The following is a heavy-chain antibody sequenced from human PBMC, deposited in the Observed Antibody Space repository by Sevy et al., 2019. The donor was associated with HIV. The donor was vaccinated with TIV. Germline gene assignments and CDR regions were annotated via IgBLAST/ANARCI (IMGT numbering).Heavy chain of an antibody. CDR2: INPNSGGT. Sequence: ASVKVSCKASGYTFTGYYMHWVRQAPGQGLEWMGWINPNSGGTNYAQKFQGRVTMTRDTSISTAYMELSRLRSDDTAVDYCARDRRQALTTVTTFLYFDYWGQGTLVTVSS. V-gene: IGHV1-2*02. D-gene: IGHD4-17*01. J-gene: IGHJ4*02. CDR3: ARDRRQALTTVTTFLYFDY. CDR1: GYTFTGYY.